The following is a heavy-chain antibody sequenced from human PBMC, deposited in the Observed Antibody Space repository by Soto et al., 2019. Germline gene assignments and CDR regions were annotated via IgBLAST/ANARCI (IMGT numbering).Heavy chain of an antibody. D-gene: IGHD5-18*01. J-gene: IGHJ5*02. CDR2: ISYDGSNK. Sequence: PGGSLRLSCAASGFTFSSYGMHWVRQAPGKGLEWVAVISYDGSNKYYADSVKGRFTISRDNSKNTLYLQMNSLRAEDTAVYYCAKMRGEGGYSYGLPWFDPWGQGTLVTVSS. CDR3: AKMRGEGGYSYGLPWFDP. CDR1: GFTFSSYG. V-gene: IGHV3-30*18.